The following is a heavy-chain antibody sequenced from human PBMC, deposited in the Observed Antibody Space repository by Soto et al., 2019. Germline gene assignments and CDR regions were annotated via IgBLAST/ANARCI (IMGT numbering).Heavy chain of an antibody. Sequence: LRLSCAASGFTFSSYCMHWVRLAPGKRQTWVAVISYDGSNKYYADSVKGRFTISRDNSKNTLYLQMNSLRAEDTAVYYCAKDQEDIVVVPAATVYYYSMDVRGQGTTVTVSS. D-gene: IGHD2-2*01. CDR2: ISYDGSNK. CDR3: AKDQEDIVVVPAATVYYYSMDV. V-gene: IGHV3-30*18. CDR1: GFTFSSYC. J-gene: IGHJ6*02.